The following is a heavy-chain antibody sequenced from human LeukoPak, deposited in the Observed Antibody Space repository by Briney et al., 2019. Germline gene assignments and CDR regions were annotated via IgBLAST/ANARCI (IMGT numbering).Heavy chain of an antibody. D-gene: IGHD5-12*01. CDR3: ARGPRVYGIVATRRIDY. V-gene: IGHV4-34*01. CDR1: GGSFSGYY. Sequence: SETLSLTCAVYGGSFSGYYWSWIRQPPRKGLEWIGEINHSGSTNYNPSLKSRVTISVDTSKNQFSLKLSSVTAADTAVYYCARGPRVYGIVATRRIDYWGQGTLVTVSS. J-gene: IGHJ4*02. CDR2: INHSGST.